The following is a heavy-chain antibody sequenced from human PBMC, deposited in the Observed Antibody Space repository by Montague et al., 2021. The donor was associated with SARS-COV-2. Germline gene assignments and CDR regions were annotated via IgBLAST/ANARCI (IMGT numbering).Heavy chain of an antibody. J-gene: IGHJ6*02. CDR2: ISSSSSTI. CDR1: GFTFSSYS. CDR3: ARGTYTYYDILTGRTYGMDV. Sequence: SLRLSCAASGFTFSSYSMNWVRQAPGKGLEWASYISSSSSTIYYADSVKGRFTISRDNAKNSLYLQMNSLRDEDTAVYYCARGTYTYYDILTGRTYGMDVWGQGTTVTVSS. V-gene: IGHV3-48*02. D-gene: IGHD3-9*01.